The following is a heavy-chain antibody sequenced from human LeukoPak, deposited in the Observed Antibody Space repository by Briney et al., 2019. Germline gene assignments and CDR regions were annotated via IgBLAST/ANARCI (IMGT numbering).Heavy chain of an antibody. J-gene: IGHJ4*02. V-gene: IGHV3-23*01. CDR2: IISGGRT. Sequence: GESLRLSCAASGFTFSTYAMSWVRQAPGKGLEWVTGIISGGRTYYADSGKGQFTISRDNYKNTLYLQMNRLRAEDTAVYYCAKDLRPHSGCDIDYWGQGTLVTVSS. CDR1: GFTFSTYA. CDR3: AKDLRPHSGCDIDY. D-gene: IGHD6-19*01.